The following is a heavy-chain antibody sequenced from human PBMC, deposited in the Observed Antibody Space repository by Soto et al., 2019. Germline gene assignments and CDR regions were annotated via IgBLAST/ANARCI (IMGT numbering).Heavy chain of an antibody. Sequence: LRLSCSASGFTFSMFSMHWVRQAPGKGLEYVSGISSNGDSTYYADSVKGRFTISRDNSKNTLYLQMSSLRAVDTAVYYCVHPRSTVQIPPTWGQGTLVTVSS. D-gene: IGHD4-17*01. V-gene: IGHV3-64D*06. CDR3: VHPRSTVQIPPT. J-gene: IGHJ5*02. CDR1: GFTFSMFS. CDR2: ISSNGDST.